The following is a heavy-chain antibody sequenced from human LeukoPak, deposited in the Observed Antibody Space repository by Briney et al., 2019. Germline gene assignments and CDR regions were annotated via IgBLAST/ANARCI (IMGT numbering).Heavy chain of an antibody. CDR1: GGSISSSSYY. V-gene: IGHV4-39*01. CDR2: IYYSGST. D-gene: IGHD3-22*01. CDR3: ARRLGYYDSSGMRIEFDP. Sequence: SETLSLTCTVSGGSISSSSYYWGWVRQPPGKGLEWIGSIYYSGSTYYNPSLKSRVTISVDTSKNPFSLKLSSLTAADTAVYYCARRLGYYDSSGMRIEFDPWGQGTLVTVSS. J-gene: IGHJ5*02.